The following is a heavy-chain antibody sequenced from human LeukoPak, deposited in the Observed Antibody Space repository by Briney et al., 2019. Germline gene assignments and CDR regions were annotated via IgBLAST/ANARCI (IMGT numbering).Heavy chain of an antibody. CDR3: AMQVGIYGDYNNWFDP. Sequence: SETLSRTCTVSGAPLNNYYWNWVRQPPGKELEWIGNVDYSGSTRYNPSLKSRATMSLDSSKNQFSPRLTSVTAADMAVYYCAMQVGIYGDYNNWFDPWGQGARVTVSS. V-gene: IGHV4-59*08. CDR2: VDYSGST. CDR1: GAPLNNYY. D-gene: IGHD4-17*01. J-gene: IGHJ5*02.